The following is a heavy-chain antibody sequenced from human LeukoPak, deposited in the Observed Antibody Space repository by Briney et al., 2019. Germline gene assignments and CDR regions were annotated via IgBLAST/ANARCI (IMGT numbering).Heavy chain of an antibody. J-gene: IGHJ4*02. D-gene: IGHD3-9*01. CDR1: GYTFTGYY. CDR3: ARDQGTYDILTGYYGY. V-gene: IGHV1-2*06. Sequence: ASVKVSCKASGYTFTGYYMHWVRQAPGQGLEWMGRINPNSGGTNYAQKFQGRVTMTRDTSTSTVYMELSSLRSEDTAVYYCARDQGTYDILTGYYGYWGQGTLVTVSS. CDR2: INPNSGGT.